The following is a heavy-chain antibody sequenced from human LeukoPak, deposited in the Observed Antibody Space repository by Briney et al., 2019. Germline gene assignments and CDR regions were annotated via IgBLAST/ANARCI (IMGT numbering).Heavy chain of an antibody. Sequence: SETLSLTCAVYGGSFSGYYWSWIRQPPGKGLEWIGEINHSGSTNYNPSLKSRVTISVDTSKNQFSLKLSSVTAADTAVYCCARSPNAFDIWGQGTMVTVSS. CDR1: GGSFSGYY. V-gene: IGHV4-34*01. CDR2: INHSGST. CDR3: ARSPNAFDI. J-gene: IGHJ3*02.